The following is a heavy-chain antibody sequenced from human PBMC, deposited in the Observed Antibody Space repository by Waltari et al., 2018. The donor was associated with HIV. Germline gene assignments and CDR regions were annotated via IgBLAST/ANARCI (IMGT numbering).Heavy chain of an antibody. V-gene: IGHV1-69*01. CDR2: IIPVFGTT. Sequence: QVQLVQSGADVKKPGSSVKVSCKASGGTFTYYGVTWVRPAPGQEREYMGGIIPVFGTTSYAQKFQGRIAITADASTATVNMEMSCVKLEDTAVYYCAREGSYCSGENCYSRPYYGLDVLGQGTTVTVSS. CDR1: GGTFTYYG. CDR3: AREGSYCSGENCYSRPYYGLDV. D-gene: IGHD2-15*01. J-gene: IGHJ6*02.